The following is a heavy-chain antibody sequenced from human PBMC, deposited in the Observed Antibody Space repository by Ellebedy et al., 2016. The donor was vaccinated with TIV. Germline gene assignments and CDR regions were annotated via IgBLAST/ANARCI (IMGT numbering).Heavy chain of an antibody. D-gene: IGHD1-1*01. CDR2: ISSDGSYT. CDR3: ARDIPQRPNPARFDP. V-gene: IGHV3-74*01. Sequence: GDSLKISCTASGFTFSSHWMHWVRQAPGKGLVWVSRISSDGSYTSYADSVKGRFTISRDNAKNTLYLQMNSLRAEGTAVYYCARDIPQRPNPARFDPWGQGTLVTVSS. J-gene: IGHJ5*02. CDR1: GFTFSSHW.